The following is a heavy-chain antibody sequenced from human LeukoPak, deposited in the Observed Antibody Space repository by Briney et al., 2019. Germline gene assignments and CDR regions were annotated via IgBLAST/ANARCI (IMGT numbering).Heavy chain of an antibody. CDR2: TSYDGSDK. J-gene: IGHJ4*02. Sequence: GGSLRLSCVASGFTFSTYAMHWVRQAPGKGLEWMAVTSYDGSDKYYADSVEGRFTISRDNSKNTLYLQMNSLRPEDTAIYYCARDSRQGSGWSGIDYWGQGTLVTVSS. CDR1: GFTFSTYA. D-gene: IGHD6-19*01. V-gene: IGHV3-30*04. CDR3: ARDSRQGSGWSGIDY.